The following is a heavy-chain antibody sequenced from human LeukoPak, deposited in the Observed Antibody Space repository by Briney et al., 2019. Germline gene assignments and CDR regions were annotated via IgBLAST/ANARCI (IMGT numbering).Heavy chain of an antibody. J-gene: IGHJ4*02. CDR3: ARGSRTIELGDDY. V-gene: IGHV3-11*06. CDR1: GFPFKESY. Sequence: PGGALRLSCAASGFPFKESYMRWGRPTPGKGLEWVSYISSSSSDTNYADSVKGRFTISRDNAKNSLYLQMNSLRAEDTAVYYCARGSRTIELGDDYWGQGTLVTVSS. D-gene: IGHD5-24*01. CDR2: ISSSSSDT.